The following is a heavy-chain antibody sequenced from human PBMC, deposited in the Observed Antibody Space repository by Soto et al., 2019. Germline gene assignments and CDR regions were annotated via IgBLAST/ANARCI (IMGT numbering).Heavy chain of an antibody. CDR1: GFTVSSNY. J-gene: IGHJ4*02. D-gene: IGHD4-17*01. CDR3: EREIYHGDSEVFDY. Sequence: GGSLRLSCAASGFTVSSNYMSWVRQAPGKGLEWVSVIYSGGSTYYADSVKGRFTISRDNSKNTLYLQMNSLRAEDTAVYYCEREIYHGDSEVFDYWGQGTLVTVSS. CDR2: IYSGGST. V-gene: IGHV3-53*01.